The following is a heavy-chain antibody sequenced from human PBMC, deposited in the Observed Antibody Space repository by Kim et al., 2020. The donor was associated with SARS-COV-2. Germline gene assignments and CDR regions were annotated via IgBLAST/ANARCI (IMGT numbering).Heavy chain of an antibody. V-gene: IGHV3-33*06. D-gene: IGHD3-9*01. J-gene: IGHJ4*02. CDR1: GFTFSSYG. CDR2: IWYDGSNK. CDR3: AKSSDDILTGYYTGPFDY. Sequence: GGSLRLSCAASGFTFSSYGMHWVRQAPGKGLEWVAVIWYDGSNKYYADSVKGRFTISRDNSKNTLYLQMNSLRAEDTAVYYCAKSSDDILTGYYTGPFDYWGQGTLVTVSS.